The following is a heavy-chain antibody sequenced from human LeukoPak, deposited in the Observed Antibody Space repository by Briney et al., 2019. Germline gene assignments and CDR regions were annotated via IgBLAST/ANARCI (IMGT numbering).Heavy chain of an antibody. V-gene: IGHV4-61*02. CDR1: GGSISSGSYH. CDR2: IYTSGST. J-gene: IGHJ2*01. D-gene: IGHD3-10*01. CDR3: ARDRGDPTIVPNWYFDL. Sequence: PSETLSLTCTVSGGSISSGSYHWSWIRQPAGKGLEWIGRIYTSGSTNYNPSLKSRVTISVDTSKNQFSLKLSSVTAADTAVYYCARDRGDPTIVPNWYFDLWGRGTLVTVSS.